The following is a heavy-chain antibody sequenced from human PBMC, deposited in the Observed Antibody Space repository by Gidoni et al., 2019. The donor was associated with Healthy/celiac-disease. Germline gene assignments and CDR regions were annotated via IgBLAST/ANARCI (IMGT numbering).Heavy chain of an antibody. V-gene: IGHV4-39*01. Sequence: QLQLQESGPGLVKPSETLSLTCPVSGGSISSSSYYWGWIRQPPWKGRECIGNIYYSGSTYYNPSLKSRVTISVDTSKNQFSLKLSSVTAADTAVYYCARPGVTTANWGQGTLVTVSS. CDR2: IYYSGST. CDR1: GGSISSSSYY. CDR3: ARPGVTTAN. D-gene: IGHD4-17*01. J-gene: IGHJ4*02.